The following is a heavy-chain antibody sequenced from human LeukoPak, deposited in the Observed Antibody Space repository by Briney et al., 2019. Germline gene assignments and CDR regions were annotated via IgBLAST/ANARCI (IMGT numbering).Heavy chain of an antibody. D-gene: IGHD3-9*01. CDR2: INPNSGGT. J-gene: IGHJ4*02. Sequence: GASVKVSCKASGYTFTGYYMHWVRQAPGQGLEWMGWINPNSGGTNYAQKFQGRVTMTRDTSISTAYMELSRLRSDDTAGYYCARDRGLRYFDWGHSYYFDYWGQGTLVTVSP. V-gene: IGHV1-2*02. CDR3: ARDRGLRYFDWGHSYYFDY. CDR1: GYTFTGYY.